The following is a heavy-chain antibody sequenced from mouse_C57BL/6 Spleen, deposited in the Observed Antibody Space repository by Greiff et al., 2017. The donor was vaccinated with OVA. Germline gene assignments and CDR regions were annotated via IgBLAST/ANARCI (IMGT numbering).Heavy chain of an antibody. J-gene: IGHJ2*01. CDR2: INPSNGGT. V-gene: IGHV1-53*01. D-gene: IGHD1-1*01. CDR1: GYTFISYW. Sequence: QVQLQQPGTELVKPGASVKLSCKASGYTFISYWMHWVKQRPGQGLEWIGNINPSNGGTNYNEKFKSKATLTVDKSSSTAYMQLSSLTSEDSAVYYCARGITTVVANFDYWGQGTTLTVSS. CDR3: ARGITTVVANFDY.